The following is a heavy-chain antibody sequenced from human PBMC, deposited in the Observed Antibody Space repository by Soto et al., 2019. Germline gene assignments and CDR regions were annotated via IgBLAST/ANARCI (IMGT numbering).Heavy chain of an antibody. J-gene: IGHJ6*02. Sequence: PSETLSLTCNVSGDYVSSASYYWSWIRQPPGKGLEWIGGIYYSGSTNYNPSLKSRVTISIDTSKNQFSLRLSSVTPADTAVYYCAREGGSTWKNFFFYYDMDVWGQGTTVTVSS. CDR1: GDYVSSASYY. V-gene: IGHV4-61*01. CDR2: IYYSGST. CDR3: AREGGSTWKNFFFYYDMDV. D-gene: IGHD6-13*01.